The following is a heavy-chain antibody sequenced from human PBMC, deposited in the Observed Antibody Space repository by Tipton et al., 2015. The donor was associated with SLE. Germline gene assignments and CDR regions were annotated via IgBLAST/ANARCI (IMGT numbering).Heavy chain of an antibody. CDR1: GGSISSSSYY. CDR2: IYYSGST. Sequence: LRLSCTVSGGSISSSSYYWGWIRQPPGKGLEWIGSIYYSGSTYYNPSLKSRVTISVDTSKNQFSLKLSSVTAADTAVYYCARGRIAAAAYNWFDPWGQGTLVTVSS. CDR3: ARGRIAAAAYNWFDP. V-gene: IGHV4-39*07. J-gene: IGHJ5*02. D-gene: IGHD6-13*01.